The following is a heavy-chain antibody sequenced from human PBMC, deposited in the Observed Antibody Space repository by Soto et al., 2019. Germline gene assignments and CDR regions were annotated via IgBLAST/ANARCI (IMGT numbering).Heavy chain of an antibody. CDR2: IYSGGAT. Sequence: EVQLVESGGGLMQPGESLRLSCAGSGFTLSSNDMSWVRQAPGKGLEWVSVIYSGGATYYADSVKGRFTISRDNARNTRCLQMNSLRAEDTAVYYCVRGGGTFTRSTFDIWGQGTMVIVSS. J-gene: IGHJ3*02. CDR1: GFTLSSND. D-gene: IGHD3-10*01. CDR3: VRGGGTFTRSTFDI. V-gene: IGHV3-53*01.